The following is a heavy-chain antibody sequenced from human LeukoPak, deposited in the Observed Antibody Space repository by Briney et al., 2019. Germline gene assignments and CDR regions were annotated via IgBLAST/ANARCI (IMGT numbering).Heavy chain of an antibody. J-gene: IGHJ6*02. CDR3: AKGYGYGAYYYYGIDV. D-gene: IGHD5-18*01. CDR1: GFTFSSYG. V-gene: IGHV3-23*01. Sequence: GGSPRLSCAASGFTFSSYGMSWVRQAPGKGLEGVSFITTSGATTSYADSVKGRFTISRDNSKNTLYLQMNSLRVEDTAVYYCAKGYGYGAYYYYGIDVWGQGTTVTVSS. CDR2: ITTSGATT.